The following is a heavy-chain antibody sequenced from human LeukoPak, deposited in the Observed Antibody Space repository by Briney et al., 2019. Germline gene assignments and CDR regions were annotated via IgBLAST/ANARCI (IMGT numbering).Heavy chain of an antibody. J-gene: IGHJ4*02. Sequence: GGSLRLSCAASGFTVSSNYMSWVHQAPGKGLEWVSVIYSGGSTYYADSVKGRFTISRDNAKNSLYLQMNSLRAEDTAVYYCATRVVPASYWGQGALVTVSS. CDR1: GFTVSSNY. V-gene: IGHV3-53*01. CDR2: IYSGGST. D-gene: IGHD2-2*01. CDR3: ATRVVPASY.